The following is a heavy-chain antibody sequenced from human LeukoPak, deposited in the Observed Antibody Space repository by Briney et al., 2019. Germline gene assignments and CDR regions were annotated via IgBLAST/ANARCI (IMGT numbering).Heavy chain of an antibody. V-gene: IGHV4-4*07. Sequence: SETLSLTCTVSGGSISSYYWSWIRQPAGKGLEWIGRIYTSGSTSYNPSPKSRVTMSVHTSKNQFSLNLSSVTAADTAVYYCARGTIAVAGPDYWGQGTLVTVSS. CDR1: GGSISSYY. J-gene: IGHJ4*02. CDR2: IYTSGST. D-gene: IGHD6-19*01. CDR3: ARGTIAVAGPDY.